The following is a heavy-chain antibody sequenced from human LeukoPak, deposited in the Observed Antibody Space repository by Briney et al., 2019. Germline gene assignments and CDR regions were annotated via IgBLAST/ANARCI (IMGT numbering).Heavy chain of an antibody. CDR2: IYYSGST. CDR3: AREAGNAAVAGTNDYYYYMDV. CDR1: GGSISSYY. J-gene: IGHJ6*03. D-gene: IGHD6-19*01. V-gene: IGHV4-59*01. Sequence: SETLSVTCTVSGGSISSYYWSWIRQPPGKGLEWIGYIYYSGSTNYNPSLKSRVTISVDTSKNQFSLKLSSVTAADTAVYYCAREAGNAAVAGTNDYYYYMDVWGKGTTVTVSS.